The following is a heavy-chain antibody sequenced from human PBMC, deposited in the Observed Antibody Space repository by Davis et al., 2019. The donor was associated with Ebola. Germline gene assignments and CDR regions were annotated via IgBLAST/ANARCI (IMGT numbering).Heavy chain of an antibody. CDR2: IFPGDSYT. V-gene: IGHV5-51*01. CDR1: GYSFTTYW. CDR3: ARLRDSGYDHSLDY. J-gene: IGHJ4*02. D-gene: IGHD5-12*01. Sequence: GESLKISCKASGYSFTTYWIVWVRQMPGKGLECMGIIFPGDSYTNYSPSFQGHVTISADKSISTAYLQWSSLKASDTAMYYCARLRDSGYDHSLDYWGQGTLVTVSS.